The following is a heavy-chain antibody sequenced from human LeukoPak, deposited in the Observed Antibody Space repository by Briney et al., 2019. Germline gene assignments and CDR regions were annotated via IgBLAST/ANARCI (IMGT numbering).Heavy chain of an antibody. V-gene: IGHV4-39*01. CDR2: IYYSGST. CDR1: GGSISSSSYY. J-gene: IGHJ4*02. CDR3: ARRFLEWSPDDY. D-gene: IGHD3-3*01. Sequence: SETLSLTCTVSGGSISSSSYYWGWIRQPPGKGLEWIGSIYYSGSTYYNPSLKSRVTISVDTSKNQFSLKLSSVTAADTAVHYCARRFLEWSPDDYWGQGTLVTVSS.